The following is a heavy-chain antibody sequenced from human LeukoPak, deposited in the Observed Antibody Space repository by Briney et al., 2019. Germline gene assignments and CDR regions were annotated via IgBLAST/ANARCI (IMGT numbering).Heavy chain of an antibody. V-gene: IGHV4-34*01. CDR1: GGSFSGYY. D-gene: IGHD1-26*01. Sequence: SETLSLTCAVYGGSFSGYYWSWIRQPPGKGLEWIGEINHSGSTNYNPSLKSRVTISVDTSKNQFSLKLSSVTAADTAVYYCARRYRGRSGYFDYWGQGTLVTVSS. CDR3: ARRYRGRSGYFDY. CDR2: INHSGST. J-gene: IGHJ4*02.